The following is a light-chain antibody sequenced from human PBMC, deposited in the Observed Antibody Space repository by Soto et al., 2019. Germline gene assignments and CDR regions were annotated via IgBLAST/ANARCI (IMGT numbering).Light chain of an antibody. CDR1: QTVNSDY. V-gene: IGKV3-20*01. J-gene: IGKJ5*01. CDR3: QYYGNSRIT. CDR2: AAS. Sequence: EIVLTQSPCTLSLSPGERATLSCRASQTVNSDYLTWYQQKPGQAPRLLIYAASSGATGIPDRFSGSGSETDFTLTINRLEPEDFAVYYCQYYGNSRITFGQGTRLENK.